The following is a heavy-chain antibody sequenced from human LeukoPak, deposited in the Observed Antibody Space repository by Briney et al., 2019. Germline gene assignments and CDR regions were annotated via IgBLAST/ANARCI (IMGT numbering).Heavy chain of an antibody. Sequence: ASVKVSCKASGGTFSSYAISWVRQAPGQGLEWMGGIIPIFGTANYAQKFQGRVTITADESTNTAYMELSSLRSEDMAVYYCARAVKYRSGPLTDLLPYYFDYWGQGTLVTVSS. CDR1: GGTFSSYA. D-gene: IGHD6-19*01. J-gene: IGHJ4*02. CDR2: IIPIFGTA. V-gene: IGHV1-69*13. CDR3: ARAVKYRSGPLTDLLPYYFDY.